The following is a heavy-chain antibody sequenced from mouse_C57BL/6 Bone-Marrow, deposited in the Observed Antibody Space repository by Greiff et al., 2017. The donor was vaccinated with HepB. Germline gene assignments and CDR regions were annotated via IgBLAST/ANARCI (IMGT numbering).Heavy chain of an antibody. V-gene: IGHV5-12*01. CDR2: ISNGGGST. J-gene: IGHJ3*01. CDR3: ARGGAWFAY. CDR1: GFTFSDYY. Sequence: EVMLVESGGGLVQPGGSLKLSCAASGFTFSDYYMYWVRQTPEKRLEWVAYISNGGGSTYYPDTVKGRFTISRDNAKNTLYLQMSRLKSEDTAMYYCARGGAWFAYWGQGTLVTVSA.